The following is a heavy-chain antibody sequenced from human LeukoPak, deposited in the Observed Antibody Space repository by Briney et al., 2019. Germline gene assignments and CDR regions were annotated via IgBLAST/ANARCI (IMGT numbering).Heavy chain of an antibody. CDR1: GYIFSTYW. V-gene: IGHV5-51*01. CDR2: IYPGDSDT. Sequence: GESLKISCKGSGYIFSTYWIGWVRQLPGKGLEWMGIIYPGDSDTRYSPSFQDQVTISADKSISTAYLQWSSLKASDTAMYYCARAGYSGYDVDDAFDIWGQGTMVTVFS. CDR3: ARAGYSGYDVDDAFDI. D-gene: IGHD5-12*01. J-gene: IGHJ3*02.